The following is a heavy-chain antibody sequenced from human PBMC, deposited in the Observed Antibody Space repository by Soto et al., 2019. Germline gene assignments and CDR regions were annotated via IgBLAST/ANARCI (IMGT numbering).Heavy chain of an antibody. Sequence: SETLSLTCTVSGASTRSNYWTWIRQPPGKGLEWIGYMYYTGNTNYNPSLKSRVTISVDTSKNQFSLKLTSVTAADTAVYYCARDKITGLFDYWGQGTLVTVSS. D-gene: IGHD2-8*02. J-gene: IGHJ4*02. CDR2: MYYTGNT. V-gene: IGHV4-59*12. CDR3: ARDKITGLFDY. CDR1: GASTRSNY.